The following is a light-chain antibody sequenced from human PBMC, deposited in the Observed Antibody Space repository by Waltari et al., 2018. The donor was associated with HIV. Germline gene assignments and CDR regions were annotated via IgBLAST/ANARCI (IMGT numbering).Light chain of an antibody. CDR1: SGLILNP. J-gene: IGLJ2*01. CDR2: INIDGSH. CDR3: QTWGTVVI. Sequence: QFVVTHSPSASASLGASVKLTCTLDSGLILNPIAWYQRQPGKGPRFVMKINIDGSHTKGDGIPDRFSGSSSGAERYLIISSLQSEDEADYYCQTWGTVVIFGGGTKLTVL. V-gene: IGLV4-69*01.